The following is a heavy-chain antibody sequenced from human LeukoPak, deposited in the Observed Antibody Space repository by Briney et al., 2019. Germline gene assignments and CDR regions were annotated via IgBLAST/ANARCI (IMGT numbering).Heavy chain of an antibody. Sequence: GASVKVSCKGSGYTFTSYGISWVRQAPGQGLEWMGWISAYNGNTNYAQKLQGRVTMTTDTSTSTAYMELRSLRSDDTAVYYCARALSKRITIFGVVIIRNWFDPWGQGTLVTVSS. V-gene: IGHV1-18*01. CDR3: ARALSKRITIFGVVIIRNWFDP. CDR2: ISAYNGNT. J-gene: IGHJ5*02. CDR1: GYTFTSYG. D-gene: IGHD3-3*01.